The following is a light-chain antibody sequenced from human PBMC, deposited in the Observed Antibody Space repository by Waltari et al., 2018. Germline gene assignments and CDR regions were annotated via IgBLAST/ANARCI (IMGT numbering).Light chain of an antibody. J-gene: IGLJ2*01. CDR3: QAWDSGSVI. CDR1: KLGAKF. V-gene: IGLV3-1*01. Sequence: SYDLTQPPSVSVSSGQTASITCSGDKLGAKFVCWYQQKPGQSPVLVIYQDNNRPSGIPERFSGSNSGNTATLTISETQAMDEADYYCQAWDSGSVIFGGGTKVTVL. CDR2: QDN.